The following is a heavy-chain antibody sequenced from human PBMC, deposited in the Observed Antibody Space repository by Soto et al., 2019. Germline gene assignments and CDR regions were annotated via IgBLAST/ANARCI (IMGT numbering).Heavy chain of an antibody. V-gene: IGHV3-74*01. CDR2: INSDGSST. D-gene: IGHD3-3*01. Sequence: EVQLVESGGGLVQPGGSLRLSCAASGFTFSSYWMHWVRQAPGKGLVWVSRINSDGSSTSYADSVKGRLTISRDNAKNTLYLQMNSLRTEDTDVYYCGRDLVDFWSCYCADYYYDLDVWGQGTTVTVSS. CDR1: GFTFSSYW. CDR3: GRDLVDFWSCYCADYYYDLDV. J-gene: IGHJ6*02.